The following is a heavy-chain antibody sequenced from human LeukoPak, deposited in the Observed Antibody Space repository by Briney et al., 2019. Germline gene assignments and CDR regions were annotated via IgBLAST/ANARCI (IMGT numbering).Heavy chain of an antibody. CDR3: AREYSSGSSGFDY. J-gene: IGHJ4*02. CDR2: ISGSGGST. V-gene: IGHV3-23*01. Sequence: GGSLRLSCAASGFTFSSYAMSWVRRAPGKGLEWVSAISGSGGSTYYADSVKGRFTISRDNSKNTLYLQMNSLRAEDTAVYYCAREYSSGSSGFDYWGEGTLVTVSS. D-gene: IGHD6-19*01. CDR1: GFTFSSYA.